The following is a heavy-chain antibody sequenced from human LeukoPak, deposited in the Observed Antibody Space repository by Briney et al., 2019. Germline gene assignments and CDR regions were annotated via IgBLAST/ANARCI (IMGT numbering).Heavy chain of an antibody. D-gene: IGHD3-9*01. CDR3: AKSHVTGWYSFDY. CDR2: IRYDGSNK. V-gene: IGHV3-30*18. Sequence: GRSLRLSCVVSGFSFSSYAMHWVRQAPGKGLEWVAVIRYDGSNKYYADSVKGRFTISRDNSENTLYLQMNSLRIEDTAVYYCAKSHVTGWYSFDYWGQGTLLTVSS. J-gene: IGHJ4*02. CDR1: GFSFSSYA.